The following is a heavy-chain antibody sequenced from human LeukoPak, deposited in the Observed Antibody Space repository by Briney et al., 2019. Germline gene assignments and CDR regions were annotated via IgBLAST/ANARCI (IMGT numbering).Heavy chain of an antibody. Sequence: SETLSLTCTVSGGSISSSSYYWGWIRQPPGKGLEWIGRIYYSGSTYYNPSLKSRVTISVDTSKNQFSLKLSSVTAADTAVYYCASWSIMITFVGVSTLGFDYWGQGTLVTVSS. CDR2: IYYSGST. V-gene: IGHV4-39*01. J-gene: IGHJ4*02. CDR1: GGSISSSSYY. CDR3: ASWSIMITFVGVSTLGFDY. D-gene: IGHD3-16*01.